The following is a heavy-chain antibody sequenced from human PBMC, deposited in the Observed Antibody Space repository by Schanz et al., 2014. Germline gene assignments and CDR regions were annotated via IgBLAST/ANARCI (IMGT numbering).Heavy chain of an antibody. CDR2: IYFNGIT. CDR3: ARVGRSSSSPHGSSGDY. CDR1: GDSISSGSYY. Sequence: QVQLQESGPGLVRPSQTLSLTCTVSGDSISSGSYYWSWIRQHPGKGLEWIGYIYFNGITYYKPSLKARLCFSVDTSKNQFSLKLSSVTAADTAVYYCARVGRSSSSPHGSSGDYWGQGTLVTVSS. V-gene: IGHV4-31*03. J-gene: IGHJ4*02. D-gene: IGHD6-6*01.